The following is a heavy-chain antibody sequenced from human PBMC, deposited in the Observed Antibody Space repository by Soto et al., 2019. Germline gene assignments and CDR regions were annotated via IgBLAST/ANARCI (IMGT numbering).Heavy chain of an antibody. CDR2: ITGGSGFT. CDR3: AKSGPTNYFYF. V-gene: IGHV3-23*01. CDR1: GFTFSTFA. Sequence: EVQLLESGGGFVQPGGSLRLSCAASGFTFSTFAMNWVRQAPGKGLEWVSGITGGSGFTFYADSVKGRFTISRDDSENTLFLQMSSLRAEDTAKYYCAKSGPTNYFYFWGQGTLVTVSS. J-gene: IGHJ4*02. D-gene: IGHD1-26*01.